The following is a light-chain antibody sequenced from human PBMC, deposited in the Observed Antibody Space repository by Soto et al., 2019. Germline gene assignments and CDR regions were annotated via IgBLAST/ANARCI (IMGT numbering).Light chain of an antibody. CDR3: SSHASGSTLI. CDR2: DVS. J-gene: IGLJ2*01. Sequence: QSVLTQPASVSGSPGQSTTISCTGTSSDVGAYNHISWYQQHPGKAPKLLIYDVSNRPSGLSNRFSGSKSGNTASLTIAGLQADDEADYYCSSHASGSTLIFGGGTKGTVL. V-gene: IGLV2-14*03. CDR1: SSDVGAYNH.